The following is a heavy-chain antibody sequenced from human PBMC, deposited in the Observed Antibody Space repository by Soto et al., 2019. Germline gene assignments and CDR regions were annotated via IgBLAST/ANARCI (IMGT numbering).Heavy chain of an antibody. J-gene: IGHJ6*03. CDR2: IYYSGST. Sequence: PSEILSLTCTVSGGSISSYYCRWIRQPPGKGLEWIGYIYYSGSTNYNPSLKSRVTISVDTSKNQFSLKLSSVTAADTAVYYCAREVEYYDFWNRPHYMDVWGKGTTVTVSS. CDR1: GGSISSYY. V-gene: IGHV4-59*01. CDR3: AREVEYYDFWNRPHYMDV. D-gene: IGHD3-3*01.